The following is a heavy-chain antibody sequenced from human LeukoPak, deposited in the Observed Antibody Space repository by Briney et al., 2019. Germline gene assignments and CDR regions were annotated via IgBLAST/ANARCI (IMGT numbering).Heavy chain of an antibody. V-gene: IGHV3-49*04. CDR3: TRSYGFWIGYFDY. Sequence: PGRSLRLSCTASGFTFGDYAMSWVRQAPGKGLEWVGFIRSKAYGGTTEYAASVKGRFTISRDDSKSIAYLQMNSLKTEYTAVYYCTRSYGFWIGYFDYWGQGTLVTVSS. D-gene: IGHD3-3*01. J-gene: IGHJ4*02. CDR2: IRSKAYGGTT. CDR1: GFTFGDYA.